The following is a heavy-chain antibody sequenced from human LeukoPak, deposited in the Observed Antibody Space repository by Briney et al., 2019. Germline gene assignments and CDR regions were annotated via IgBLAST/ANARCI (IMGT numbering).Heavy chain of an antibody. J-gene: IGHJ4*02. Sequence: TSETLSLTCTVSGGSISSYYWSWIRQPPGKGLEWIGYIYYSGSTDYNPSLKSRVSISVDTSKNHFSLKLNSVTAADTAVYYCARSNDYTHFDFWGQGTLVTVSS. D-gene: IGHD4-11*01. CDR1: GGSISSYY. V-gene: IGHV4-59*08. CDR3: ARSNDYTHFDF. CDR2: IYYSGST.